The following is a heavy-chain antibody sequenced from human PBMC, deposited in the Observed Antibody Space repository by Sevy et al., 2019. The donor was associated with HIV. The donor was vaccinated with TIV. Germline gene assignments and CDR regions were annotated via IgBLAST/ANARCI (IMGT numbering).Heavy chain of an antibody. CDR1: GGTFSSYA. V-gene: IGHV1-69*13. CDR3: ARDWECTGGVCYFMDV. Sequence: ASVKVSCKASGGTFSSYAISWVRQAPGQGLEWMGGIIPIFGTANYAQKFQGRVTITADESTSTAYMELNSLRAEDTAVYYCARDWECTGGVCYFMDVWGQGTTVTVSS. CDR2: IIPIFGTA. J-gene: IGHJ6*02. D-gene: IGHD2-8*02.